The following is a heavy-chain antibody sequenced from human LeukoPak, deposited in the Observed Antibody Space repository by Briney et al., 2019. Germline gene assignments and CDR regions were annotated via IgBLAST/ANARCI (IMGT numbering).Heavy chain of an antibody. CDR2: IYHSGST. Sequence: SGTLSLTCAVSGGSISSGGYSWSWVRQPPGKGLEWIGYIYHSGSTYYNPSLKSRVTISVDSSKNQFSLKLSSVTAADTAVYYCARESKNWYFDLWGRGTLVTVSS. V-gene: IGHV4-30-2*01. CDR1: GGSISSGGYS. J-gene: IGHJ2*01. CDR3: ARESKNWYFDL.